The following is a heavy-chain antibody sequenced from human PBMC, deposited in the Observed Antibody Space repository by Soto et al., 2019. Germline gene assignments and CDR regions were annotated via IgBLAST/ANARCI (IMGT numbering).Heavy chain of an antibody. J-gene: IGHJ3*02. CDR3: ATERGVLDAFDM. V-gene: IGHV3-30*03. Sequence: ESGGGVVQPGTSLRLSCAASGFTSSSFVIHWVRQAPGKGLEWLAVISSDGNNQYYADSVKGRFTISRDNSKRTLYLQVNSLRAEDTAVYFCATERGVLDAFDMWGQGTMVTVS. CDR1: GFTSSSFV. CDR2: ISSDGNNQ. D-gene: IGHD3-10*01.